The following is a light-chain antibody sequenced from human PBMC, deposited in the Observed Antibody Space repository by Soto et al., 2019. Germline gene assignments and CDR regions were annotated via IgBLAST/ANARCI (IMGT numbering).Light chain of an antibody. CDR3: QQYNSYPS. Sequence: DIQMTQSPSTRSASVGDRVTITCGASQSISSWLAGYQQKPGKAPKLLIYKASSLESGVPAGFSGSGSGTEFTLTISSVQPDDFATYYCQQYNSYPSFGQGTKLEIK. V-gene: IGKV1-5*03. J-gene: IGKJ2*01. CDR2: KAS. CDR1: QSISSW.